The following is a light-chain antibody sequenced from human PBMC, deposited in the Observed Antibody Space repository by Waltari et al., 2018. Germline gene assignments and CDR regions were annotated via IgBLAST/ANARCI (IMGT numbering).Light chain of an antibody. CDR1: QSVLYSSNNKNY. CDR3: QQYYSTPKYT. J-gene: IGKJ2*01. Sequence: DIVMTQSPDSLAVSLGERATINCKSSQSVLYSSNNKNYLAWYQQKPGQPPKLLIYWAPTRESGVPDRFSGSGSGTDFTLTISSLQAEDVAVYYCQQYYSTPKYTFGQGTKLEIK. V-gene: IGKV4-1*01. CDR2: WAP.